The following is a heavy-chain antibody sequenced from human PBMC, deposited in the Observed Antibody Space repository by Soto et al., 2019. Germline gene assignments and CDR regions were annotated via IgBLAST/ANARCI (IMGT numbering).Heavy chain of an antibody. CDR3: ARNDYGDYALGFWFDP. J-gene: IGHJ5*02. D-gene: IGHD4-17*01. V-gene: IGHV4-34*01. Sequence: PSETLSLTCAVSGGPLTNYYWSWIRQPPGMRLEWIGEINNSGGTNYNPSLESRVTISVDTSRNQFSLKVSSVTAADTAVYYCARNDYGDYALGFWFDPWGQGTLVT. CDR1: GGPLTNYY. CDR2: INNSGGT.